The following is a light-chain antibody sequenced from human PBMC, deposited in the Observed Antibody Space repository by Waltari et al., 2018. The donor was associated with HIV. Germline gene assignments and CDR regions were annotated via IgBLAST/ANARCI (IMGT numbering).Light chain of an antibody. CDR1: TSAVGSYNF. CDR3: SSYANAISVI. Sequence: QSDLTQPASVSGSPGQSITISCSGPTSAVGSYNFVSWYQKHPGKAPTLMIHEVTNRASGASTRFSGSKSGKTAYLTISGRQTEDEADYYCSSYANAISVIFGEGTKLTVL. J-gene: IGLJ2*01. CDR2: EVT. V-gene: IGLV2-14*03.